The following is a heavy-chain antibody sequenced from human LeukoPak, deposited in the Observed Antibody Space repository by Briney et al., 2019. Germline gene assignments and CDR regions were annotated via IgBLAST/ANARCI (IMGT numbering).Heavy chain of an antibody. Sequence: PGGSLRLSCVASGFTFSDYSMNWVRQAPGKGLEWVSYISSSSSTIFYADSVKGRFTISRDNAKNSLYLQMNSLRAEDTAVYYCVRVPDISAAGNWFDPWGQGTLVTVSS. CDR2: ISSSSSTI. CDR1: GFTFSDYS. CDR3: VRVPDISAAGNWFDP. J-gene: IGHJ5*02. D-gene: IGHD6-13*01. V-gene: IGHV3-48*04.